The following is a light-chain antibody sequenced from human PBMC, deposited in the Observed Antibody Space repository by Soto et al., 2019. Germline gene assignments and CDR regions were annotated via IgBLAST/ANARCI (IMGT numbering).Light chain of an antibody. CDR1: QAISNY. Sequence: IHMTHSPSTLSASLGDIVTITFRASQAISNYLAWYQQKPGKVPKLLIYAASTLQSGVPSRFSGSGSGTDFTLTISSLQPEDVATYYCQKYNSAPETFGQGTKVDIK. CDR3: QKYNSAPET. V-gene: IGKV1-27*01. J-gene: IGKJ1*01. CDR2: AAS.